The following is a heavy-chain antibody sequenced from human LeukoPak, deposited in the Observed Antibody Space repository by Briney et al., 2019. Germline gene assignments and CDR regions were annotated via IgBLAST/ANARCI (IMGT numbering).Heavy chain of an antibody. CDR1: GFTFRDSA. V-gene: IGHV3-23*01. Sequence: PGGSLRLSCAASGFTFRDSAMSWVRQAPGKGLEWVSLISFSGANTYYADSVKGRFTVSRDNSKDTLYLQMNSLRAEDTAIYYCARDSRGGSGWYGYFDLWGRGTLVTVSS. D-gene: IGHD6-19*01. CDR2: ISFSGANT. CDR3: ARDSRGGSGWYGYFDL. J-gene: IGHJ2*01.